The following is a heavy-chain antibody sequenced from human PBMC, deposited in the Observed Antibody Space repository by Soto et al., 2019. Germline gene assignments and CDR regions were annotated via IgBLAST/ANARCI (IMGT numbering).Heavy chain of an antibody. Sequence: SETLSPTCTVSGGSISSRNFYCGWLRHPPGMGLEWIESVYLSGSIYYSPPLKSRVTIFIDTTKNQFSLKRSHVIAAETDMYYCVNWVRGAINISPDVFDIWGQGTMV. CDR2: VYLSGSI. CDR3: VNWVRGAINISPDVFDI. D-gene: IGHD3-10*01. J-gene: IGHJ3*02. CDR1: GGSISSRNFY. V-gene: IGHV4-39*01.